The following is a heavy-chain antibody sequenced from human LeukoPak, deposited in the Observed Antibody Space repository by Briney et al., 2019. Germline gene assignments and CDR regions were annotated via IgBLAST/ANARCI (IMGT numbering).Heavy chain of an antibody. V-gene: IGHV3-48*01. Sequence: GGSLRLSCVTSGCPFSTYSMNWVRQAPGKGLEWLSYITSTSDTIYYADSVKGRFTISRDNAKNSLYLQMNSLRAEDTAVYYCASFPWDLRPTWGQGTLVSVAS. CDR1: GCPFSTYS. CDR2: ITSTSDTI. J-gene: IGHJ4*02. D-gene: IGHD1-26*01. CDR3: ASFPWDLRPT.